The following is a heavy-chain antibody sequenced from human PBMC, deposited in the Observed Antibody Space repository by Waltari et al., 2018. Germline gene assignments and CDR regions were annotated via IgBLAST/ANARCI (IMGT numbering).Heavy chain of an antibody. CDR2: INSDGSST. D-gene: IGHD1-26*01. CDR3: ARDRRGSYFGADGMDV. Sequence: EVQLVESGGGLVQPGGSLRLSCAASGFTFSSYWMHWVRQAPGKGLVWVSRINSDGSSTSYAESVKGRFTISRDNAKNTLYLQMNSLRAEDTAVYYCARDRRGSYFGADGMDVWGQGTTVTVSS. CDR1: GFTFSSYW. J-gene: IGHJ6*02. V-gene: IGHV3-74*01.